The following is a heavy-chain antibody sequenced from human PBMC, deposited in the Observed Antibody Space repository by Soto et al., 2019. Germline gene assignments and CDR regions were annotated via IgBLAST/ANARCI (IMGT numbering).Heavy chain of an antibody. Sequence: EVQLVESGGGLVKPGGSLRLSCAASGFTFSNAWMNWVRQAPGKGLEWVGRIKSKTDGGTTDYAAPVKGRFTISGDDSTNXLXPQMNSLKTEDTAVYYCTTQGIVGAHGNYYYYGMDVWGQGTTVTVSS. CDR2: IKSKTDGGTT. V-gene: IGHV3-15*07. J-gene: IGHJ6*02. CDR1: GFTFSNAW. D-gene: IGHD1-26*01. CDR3: TTQGIVGAHGNYYYYGMDV.